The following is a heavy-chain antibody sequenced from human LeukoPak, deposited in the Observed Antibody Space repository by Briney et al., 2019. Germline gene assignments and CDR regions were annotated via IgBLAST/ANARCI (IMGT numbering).Heavy chain of an antibody. CDR3: AREPYCSGGSCSSAPLDY. CDR2: IIPIFGTA. D-gene: IGHD2-15*01. CDR1: GGTFSSYA. J-gene: IGHJ4*02. V-gene: IGHV1-69*13. Sequence: ASVKVSCKPSGGTFSSYAISWVRQAPGQGLEWMGGIIPIFGTANYAQKFQGRVTITADESTSTAYMELSSLRSEDTAVYYCAREPYCSGGSCSSAPLDYWGQGTLVTVSS.